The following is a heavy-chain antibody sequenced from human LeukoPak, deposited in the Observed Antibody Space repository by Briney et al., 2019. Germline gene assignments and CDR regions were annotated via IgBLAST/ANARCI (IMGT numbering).Heavy chain of an antibody. V-gene: IGHV4-34*01. CDR1: GGSFSGYY. D-gene: IGHD2-2*02. CDR3: ARGSPGHKARQQLYLGPYYYYYMDV. J-gene: IGHJ6*03. Sequence: SETLSLTCAVYGGSFSGYYWSWIRQPPGKGLEWIGEISHSGDTNYNPSLKSRVSISVDTSKNQFSLKLSSVTAADTAVHYCARGSPGHKARQQLYLGPYYYYYMDVWGKGTTVTVSS. CDR2: ISHSGDT.